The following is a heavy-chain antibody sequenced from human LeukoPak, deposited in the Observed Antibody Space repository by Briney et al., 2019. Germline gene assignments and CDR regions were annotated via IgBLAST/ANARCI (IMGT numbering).Heavy chain of an antibody. CDR1: GGSISSYY. CDR3: ARTKEGDYGDPRDAFDI. D-gene: IGHD4-17*01. V-gene: IGHV4-59*01. Sequence: SETLSLTCTVSGGSISSYYWIWIRQPPGKGLEWIGYIYYSGSTNYNPSLKSRVTISVDTSKNQFSLRLSSVTAADTAVYYCARTKEGDYGDPRDAFDIWGQGTMVTVSS. J-gene: IGHJ3*02. CDR2: IYYSGST.